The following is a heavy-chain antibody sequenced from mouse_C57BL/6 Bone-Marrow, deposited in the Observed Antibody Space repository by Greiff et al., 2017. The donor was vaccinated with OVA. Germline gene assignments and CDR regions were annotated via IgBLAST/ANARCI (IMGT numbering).Heavy chain of an antibody. J-gene: IGHJ3*01. CDR2: ISYDGSN. V-gene: IGHV3-6*01. CDR1: GYSIPSGYY. Sequence: EVKLQESGPGLVKPSQSLSLTCSVTGYSIPSGYYWNWIRQFPGNKLAWMGYISYDGSNKYNPSPKNRISITRDTSRNQFFLKLNSVTTEDTATYYCARGVSAWFAYWGQGTLVTVSA. CDR3: ARGVSAWFAY.